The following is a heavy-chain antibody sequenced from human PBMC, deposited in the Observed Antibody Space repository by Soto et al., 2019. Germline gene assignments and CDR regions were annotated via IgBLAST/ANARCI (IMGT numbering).Heavy chain of an antibody. V-gene: IGHV4-4*09. CDR2: IHSSGSI. CDR3: ARDLDGLHDDTSGPFPRPG. CDR1: GGSMNAHF. Sequence: SETLSLTCTVSGGSMNAHFWSWIRQSAGKGLEWIGYIHSSGSIYYNPSLKSRATMSIDTAGNQFSLKVSSVTVADTAVYYCARDLDGLHDDTSGPFPRPGWGQGTLVTVSS. D-gene: IGHD3-22*01. J-gene: IGHJ1*01.